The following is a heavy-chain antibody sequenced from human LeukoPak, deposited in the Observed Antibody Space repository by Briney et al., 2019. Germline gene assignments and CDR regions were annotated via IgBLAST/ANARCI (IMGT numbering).Heavy chain of an antibody. CDR1: GGSISSGDYY. J-gene: IGHJ5*02. V-gene: IGHV4-39*01. D-gene: IGHD3-3*01. CDR3: ARGHSPPYYDFWSGYYCWFDP. Sequence: SQTLSLTCTVSGGSISSGDYYWSWIRQPPGKGLEWIGSIYYSGSTYYNPSLKSRVTISVDTSKNQFSLKLSSVTAADTAVYYCARGHSPPYYDFWSGYYCWFDPWGQGTLVTVSS. CDR2: IYYSGST.